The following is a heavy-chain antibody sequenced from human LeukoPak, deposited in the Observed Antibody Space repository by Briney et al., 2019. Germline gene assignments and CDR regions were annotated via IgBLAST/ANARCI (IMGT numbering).Heavy chain of an antibody. J-gene: IGHJ3*02. CDR1: GITFMHYS. Sequence: PGGPLRLSCAASGITFMHYSMTWVRQTPGKGLEWVSAITGSGAFTDYADSVKGRFTISRDNSKNTLYLQMNSLRVEDTALYYCARDMGRGSFDIWGQGTMVTVSS. V-gene: IGHV3-23*01. CDR2: ITGSGAFT. D-gene: IGHD3-10*01. CDR3: ARDMGRGSFDI.